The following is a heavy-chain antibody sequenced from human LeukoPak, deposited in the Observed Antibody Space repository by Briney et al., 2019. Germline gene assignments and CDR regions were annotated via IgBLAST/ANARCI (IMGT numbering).Heavy chain of an antibody. CDR3: AKGYGYDYYYYMDV. V-gene: IGHV3-9*03. CDR2: ISWNSGSI. D-gene: IGHD1-14*01. CDR1: GFTFDDYA. Sequence: GGSLKLSCAASGFTFDDYAMHWVRQAPGKGLEWVSGISWNSGSIGYADSVKGRFTISRDNAKNSLYLQMNSLRAEDMALYYCAKGYGYDYYYYMDVWGKGTTVTVSS. J-gene: IGHJ6*03.